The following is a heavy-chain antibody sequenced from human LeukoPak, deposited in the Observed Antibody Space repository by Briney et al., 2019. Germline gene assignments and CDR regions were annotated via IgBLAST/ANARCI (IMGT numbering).Heavy chain of an antibody. CDR1: GGSINTGSYY. J-gene: IGHJ6*02. D-gene: IGHD3-9*01. CDR2: TYYSGAT. CDR3: ARYDTKGPHYYAMDV. V-gene: IGHV4-31*02. Sequence: SETLSLTCTVSGGSINTGSYYWSWLRQHPGTGLEWIGYTYYSGATFYNPSLRSRLTLSMDTSKNQFSLRLSSVTAADTAVYFCARYDTKGPHYYAMDVWGHGTTVTVSS.